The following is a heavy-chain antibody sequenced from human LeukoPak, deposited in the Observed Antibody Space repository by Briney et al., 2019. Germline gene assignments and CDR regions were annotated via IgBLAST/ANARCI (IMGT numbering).Heavy chain of an antibody. Sequence: GGSLRLSCAASGFTVSSKYMSWVRQAPGKGLEWVSVIYSGGSTYYADSVKGRFTISRDNSKNTLYLQMNSLRAEDTAVYYCARGSSSTSCFDYWGQGTLVTVSS. V-gene: IGHV3-66*02. D-gene: IGHD2-2*01. CDR2: IYSGGST. CDR1: GFTVSSKY. CDR3: ARGSSSTSCFDY. J-gene: IGHJ4*02.